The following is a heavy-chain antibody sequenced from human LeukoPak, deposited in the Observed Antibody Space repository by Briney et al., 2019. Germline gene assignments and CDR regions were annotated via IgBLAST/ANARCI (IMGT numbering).Heavy chain of an antibody. D-gene: IGHD2-2*01. CDR3: ASPSHCTSDSCQKYFDY. J-gene: IGHJ4*02. CDR1: GGSFSNYY. V-gene: IGHV4-34*01. Sequence: SETLSLTCVVYGGSFSNYYWSWIRQPPGKGLEWMGEINHSGSTNYNPSLKSRVTISIDTSRNQFSLKLSSVTAADTAVYYCASPSHCTSDSCQKYFDYWGQGTLVTVSS. CDR2: INHSGST.